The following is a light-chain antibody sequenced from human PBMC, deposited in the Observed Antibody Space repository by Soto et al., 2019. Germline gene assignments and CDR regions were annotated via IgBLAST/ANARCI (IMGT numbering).Light chain of an antibody. Sequence: DIPLTQSPSFLSASVGDRVTVTCRASQGINSYLAWYQQKPGKAPKLLIYTASTLQSGVPSRFSGSGSGTEFTLTITSLQPEDFATYYCQQCSSYPWTFGQGTRVEIK. CDR2: TAS. J-gene: IGKJ1*01. CDR3: QQCSSYPWT. V-gene: IGKV1-9*01. CDR1: QGINSY.